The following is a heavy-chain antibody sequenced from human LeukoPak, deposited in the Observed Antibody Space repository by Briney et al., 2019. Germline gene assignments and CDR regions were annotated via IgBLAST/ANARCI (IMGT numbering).Heavy chain of an antibody. V-gene: IGHV4-39*07. Sequence: PSETLSLTCTASGGSISTSTYYWAWIRQPPGKGLEWIGSIYYSGSTYYNPSLKSRITISVDKSKNQFSLKLSSVTAADTAVYYCARQPDYYDSSGYPDYWGQGTMVTVSS. CDR2: IYYSGST. D-gene: IGHD3-22*01. CDR1: GGSISTSTYY. CDR3: ARQPDYYDSSGYPDY. J-gene: IGHJ4*02.